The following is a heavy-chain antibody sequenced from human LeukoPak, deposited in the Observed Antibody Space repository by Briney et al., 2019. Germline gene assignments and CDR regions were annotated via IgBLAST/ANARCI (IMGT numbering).Heavy chain of an antibody. CDR3: ARATYYYGSGSYYYYYMDV. CDR2: ISSNGGST. D-gene: IGHD3-10*01. Sequence: PGGSLGLSCAASGFTFSSYAMHWVRQAPGKGLEYVSGISSNGGSTYYANSVKGRFTISRDNSKNTLYLQMGSLRAEDMAVYYCARATYYYGSGSYYYYYMDVWGKGTTVTVSS. V-gene: IGHV3-64*01. CDR1: GFTFSSYA. J-gene: IGHJ6*03.